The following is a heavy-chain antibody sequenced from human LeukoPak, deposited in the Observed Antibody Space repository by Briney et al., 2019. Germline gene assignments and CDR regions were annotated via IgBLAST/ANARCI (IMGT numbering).Heavy chain of an antibody. V-gene: IGHV4-31*03. CDR3: ARGAAMVRGVISDWFDP. CDR2: IYYSGST. D-gene: IGHD3-10*01. CDR1: GGSISSGSYY. Sequence: SQTLSLTCTVSGGSISSGSYYWSLIRHHPRKGLEWIGYIYYSGSTYYNPSLKSRVTISVDTSKNQFSLKLSSVTAADTGVYYCARGAAMVRGVISDWFDPWGQGTLVTVSS. J-gene: IGHJ5*02.